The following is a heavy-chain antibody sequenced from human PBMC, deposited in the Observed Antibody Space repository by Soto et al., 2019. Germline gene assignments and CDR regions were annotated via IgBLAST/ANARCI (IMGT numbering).Heavy chain of an antibody. CDR3: ARDEMGCSSTSCYDYYYYGMDV. J-gene: IGHJ6*02. CDR2: IYSGGST. Sequence: GGSLRLSCAASGFTVSSNYMSWVRQAPGKGLEWVSVIYSGGSTYYADSVKGRFTISRDNSKNTLYLQMNSLRAEDTAVYYCARDEMGCSSTSCYDYYYYGMDVWGQGTTVTVSS. V-gene: IGHV3-66*01. D-gene: IGHD2-2*01. CDR1: GFTVSSNY.